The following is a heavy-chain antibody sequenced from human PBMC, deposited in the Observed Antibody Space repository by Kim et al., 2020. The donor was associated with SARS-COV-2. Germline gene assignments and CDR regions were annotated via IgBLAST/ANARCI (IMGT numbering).Heavy chain of an antibody. CDR1: GFTVSSNY. CDR2: INSGGST. CDR3: ARVDAAGTYYFDY. Sequence: GGSLRLSCAASGFTVSSNYMSWVRQAPGKGLEWVSVINSGGSTYYADSVKGRFTISRDNSKNTPYLQMNSLRAEDTALYYCARVDAAGTYYFDYWGQGTLGTVSS. V-gene: IGHV3-53*01. D-gene: IGHD6-13*01. J-gene: IGHJ4*02.